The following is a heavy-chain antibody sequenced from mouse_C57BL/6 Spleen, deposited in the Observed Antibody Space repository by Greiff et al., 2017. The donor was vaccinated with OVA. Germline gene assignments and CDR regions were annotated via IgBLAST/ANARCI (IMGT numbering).Heavy chain of an antibody. CDR2: IYPGDGDT. CDR1: GYAFSSSW. D-gene: IGHD2-4*01. J-gene: IGHJ3*01. CDR3: AREGIYDYDEAWFAY. V-gene: IGHV1-82*01. Sequence: QVQLKESGPELVKPGASVKISCKASGYAFSSSWMNWVKQRPGKGLEWIGRIYPGDGDTNYNGKFKGKATLTADKSSSTAYMQLSSLTSEDSAVYFCAREGIYDYDEAWFAYWGQGTLVTVSA.